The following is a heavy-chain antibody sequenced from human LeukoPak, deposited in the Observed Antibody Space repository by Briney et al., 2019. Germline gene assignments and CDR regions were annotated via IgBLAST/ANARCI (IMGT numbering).Heavy chain of an antibody. CDR2: IIPIFGTA. J-gene: IGHJ6*03. Sequence: SVKVSCKASGGTFSSYAISWVRQAPGQGLGGRGGIIPIFGTANYAQKFQGRVTITADESTSTAYMELSSLRSEDTAVYYCARTVSSYSSGRTKYYYYMDVWGKGTTVTISS. D-gene: IGHD6-19*01. V-gene: IGHV1-69*13. CDR1: GGTFSSYA. CDR3: ARTVSSYSSGRTKYYYYMDV.